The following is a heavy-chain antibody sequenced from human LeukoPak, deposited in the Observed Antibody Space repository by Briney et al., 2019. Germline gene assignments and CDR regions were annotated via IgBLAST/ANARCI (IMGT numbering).Heavy chain of an antibody. Sequence: GALVKVSCKASGYTFTSYYMHWVRQALGQGLEWMGIINPSGVSTSYAQKFQGRVTMSRDMSTRTVYMELSSLRSEDTAVYYCARNYYYGSGSYYIVYWGQGTLVTVSS. CDR3: ARNYYYGSGSYYIVY. D-gene: IGHD3-10*01. J-gene: IGHJ4*02. V-gene: IGHV1-46*01. CDR2: INPSGVST. CDR1: GYTFTSYY.